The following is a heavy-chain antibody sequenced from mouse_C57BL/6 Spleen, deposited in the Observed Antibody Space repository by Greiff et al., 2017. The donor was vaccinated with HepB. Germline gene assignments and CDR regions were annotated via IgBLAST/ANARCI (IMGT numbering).Heavy chain of an antibody. D-gene: IGHD1-1*01. J-gene: IGHJ3*01. CDR3: AREDDYYGSSSFAY. CDR2: ISSGSSTI. CDR1: GFTFSDYG. V-gene: IGHV5-17*01. Sequence: EVKLMESGGGLVKPGGSLKLSCAASGFTFSDYGMHWVRQAPEKGLEWVAYISSGSSTIYYADTVKGRFTLSRDNAKNTLFLQMISLRSEDTAMYYCAREDDYYGSSSFAYWGQGTLVTVSA.